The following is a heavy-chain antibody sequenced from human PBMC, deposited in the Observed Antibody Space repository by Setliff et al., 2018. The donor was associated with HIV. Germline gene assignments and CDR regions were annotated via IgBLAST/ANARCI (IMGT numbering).Heavy chain of an antibody. CDR2: IYYTGFA. J-gene: IGHJ4*02. Sequence: ASETLFLTCSVSGDSISSGSYFWGWIRQTPGKGLEWIGNIYYTGFAHYNPSLKSRVTISLDTSKTHFFLNLTSVTDADTAVYFCTREGRGDPAMATTRIDYWGQGKLVTVSS. V-gene: IGHV4-39*02. D-gene: IGHD1-1*01. CDR1: GDSISSGSYF. CDR3: TREGRGDPAMATTRIDY.